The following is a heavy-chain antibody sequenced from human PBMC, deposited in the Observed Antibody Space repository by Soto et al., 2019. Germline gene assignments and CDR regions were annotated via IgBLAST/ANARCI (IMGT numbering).Heavy chain of an antibody. V-gene: IGHV3-43*01. CDR2: ISWDGGST. D-gene: IGHD1-1*01. CDR1: GFTFDDYT. CDR3: AKQQLERRDYYYYGMDV. Sequence: AGGSLRLSCAASGFTFDDYTMHWVRQAPGKGLEWVSLISWDGGSTYYADSVKGRFTISRDNSKNSLYLQMNSLRTEDTALYYCAKQQLERRDYYYYGMDVWGQGTTVTVSS. J-gene: IGHJ6*02.